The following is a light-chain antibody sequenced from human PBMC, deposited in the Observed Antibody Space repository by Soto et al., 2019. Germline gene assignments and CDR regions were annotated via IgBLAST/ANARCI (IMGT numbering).Light chain of an antibody. Sequence: VLPQPPSASGSPGQSVTISCAGTSSDVGGYNYVSWYQQYPAKVPKLMIYEVSERPSGVPDRLSGSKSGNTSFLTVSGLQAEDEADYYCLKDAATADVFGPAPKVTVL. CDR3: LKDAATADV. V-gene: IGLV2-8*01. CDR1: SSDVGGYNY. J-gene: IGLJ1*01. CDR2: EVS.